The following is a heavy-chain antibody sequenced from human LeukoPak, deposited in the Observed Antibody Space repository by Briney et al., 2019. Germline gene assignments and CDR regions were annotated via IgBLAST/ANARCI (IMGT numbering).Heavy chain of an antibody. CDR1: GYSISSGYY. J-gene: IGHJ4*02. D-gene: IGHD3-10*01. V-gene: IGHV4-38-2*02. CDR3: ANRGPPYYYGSGSPPWADY. CDR2: IYHSGST. Sequence: PSETLSLTCTVSGYSISSGYYWGWIRQPPGKGLEWIGSIYHSGSTYYNPSLKSRVTISVDTSKNQFSLKLSSVTAADTAVYYCANRGPPYYYGSGSPPWADYWGQGTLVTVSS.